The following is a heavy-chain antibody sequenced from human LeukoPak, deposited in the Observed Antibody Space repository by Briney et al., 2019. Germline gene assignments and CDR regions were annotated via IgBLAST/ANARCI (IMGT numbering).Heavy chain of an antibody. Sequence: PSQTLSLTCTVSGGSISSGGYYWSWIRQHPGKGLEWIGYICYSGSTYYNPSLKSRVTISVDTSKNQFSLKLSSVTSADTAVYYCARMRRYDYVWGSYRKNKDYWGQGTLVTVSS. CDR2: ICYSGST. V-gene: IGHV4-31*03. D-gene: IGHD3-16*02. CDR1: GGSISSGGYY. J-gene: IGHJ4*02. CDR3: ARMRRYDYVWGSYRKNKDY.